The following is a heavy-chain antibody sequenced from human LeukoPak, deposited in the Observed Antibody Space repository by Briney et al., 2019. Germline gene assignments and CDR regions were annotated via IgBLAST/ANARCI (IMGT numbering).Heavy chain of an antibody. CDR2: IYYSGST. Sequence: PSETLSLTCTVSGGSISSGDYYWSWIRQPPGKGLEWIGYIYYSGSTNYNPSLKSRVTISVDTSKNQFSLKLSSVTAADTAVYYCARGGGYSYGYYFDYWGQGTLVTVSS. D-gene: IGHD5-18*01. CDR1: GGSISSGDYY. J-gene: IGHJ4*02. CDR3: ARGGGYSYGYYFDY. V-gene: IGHV4-61*08.